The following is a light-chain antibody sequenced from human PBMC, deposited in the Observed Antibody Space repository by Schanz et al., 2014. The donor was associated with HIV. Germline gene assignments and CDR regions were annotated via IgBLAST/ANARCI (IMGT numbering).Light chain of an antibody. Sequence: QSALTQPPSASGSPGQSVTISCTGTSSDVGDYNYVSWYQQHPGKAPKLMIYEVTKRPSGVPDRFSGSKSGNTASLTVSGLQAEDEADYFCQSYDRGLNAVVFGGGTKLTVL. CDR3: QSYDRGLNAVV. J-gene: IGLJ2*01. CDR1: SSDVGDYNY. V-gene: IGLV2-8*01. CDR2: EVT.